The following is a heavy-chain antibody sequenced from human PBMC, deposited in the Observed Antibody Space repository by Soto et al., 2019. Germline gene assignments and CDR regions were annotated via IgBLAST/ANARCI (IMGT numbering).Heavy chain of an antibody. CDR1: GYNFINYW. CDR2: IYPGDSHT. J-gene: IGHJ6*02. V-gene: IGHV5-51*01. CDR3: ATSTYDILTGSYGTDV. Sequence: GESLKISCKGSGYNFINYWIAWVRQMPGRGLEWMGIIYPGDSHTNYSPSLQGHVTISADKSISTAYLQWSSLKASDTAMYYCATSTYDILTGSYGTDVWGQGTTVTVSS. D-gene: IGHD3-9*01.